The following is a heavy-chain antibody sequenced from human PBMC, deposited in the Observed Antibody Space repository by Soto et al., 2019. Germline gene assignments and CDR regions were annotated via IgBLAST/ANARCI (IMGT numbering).Heavy chain of an antibody. J-gene: IGHJ4*02. CDR2: INHSGST. V-gene: IGHV4-34*01. Sequence: PSETLSLTCAVYGGSFRGYYWSWIRQPPGKGLEWIGEINHSGSTNYNPSLKSRVTISVDTSKNQFSLKLSSVTAADTAVYYCARGRGYGSGSYYTYWGQGTLVTVSS. CDR3: ARGRGYGSGSYYTY. CDR1: GGSFRGYY. D-gene: IGHD3-10*01.